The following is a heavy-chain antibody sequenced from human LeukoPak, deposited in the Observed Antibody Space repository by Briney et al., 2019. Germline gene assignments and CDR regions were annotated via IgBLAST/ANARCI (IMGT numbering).Heavy chain of an antibody. J-gene: IGHJ4*02. Sequence: GGSLRLPCAASGSTFSSYAMSWVRQAPGKGLEWVSAISGSGGSTYYADSVKGRFTISRDNSKNTLYLQMNSLRAEDTAVYYCATSYYGSGSYSFDYWGQGTLVTVSS. D-gene: IGHD3-10*01. CDR2: ISGSGGST. V-gene: IGHV3-23*01. CDR3: ATSYYGSGSYSFDY. CDR1: GSTFSSYA.